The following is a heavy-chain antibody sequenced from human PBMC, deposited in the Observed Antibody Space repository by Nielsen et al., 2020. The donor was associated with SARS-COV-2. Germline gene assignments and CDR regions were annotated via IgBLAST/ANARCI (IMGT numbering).Heavy chain of an antibody. CDR3: ARLNRRILEPLALASLRFDS. J-gene: IGHJ4*02. CDR2: TYYSGIT. Sequence: SETLSLTCTVSGDSMRSSDYYWALIRQPPGKGLEWIGSTYYSGITYYNSSLKRRVSMSVDTPNNQFSLRLSSVTAADTAVYYCARLNRRILEPLALASLRFDSWGPGRLVTVSS. D-gene: IGHD3-3*02. CDR1: GDSMRSSDYY. V-gene: IGHV4-39*01.